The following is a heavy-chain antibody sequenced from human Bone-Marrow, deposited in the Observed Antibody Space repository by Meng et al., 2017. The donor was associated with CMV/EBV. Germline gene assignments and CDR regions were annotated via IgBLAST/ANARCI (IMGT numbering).Heavy chain of an antibody. CDR3: ARDLEYCGSTSCYEDCFDP. J-gene: IGHJ5*02. Sequence: ASVKVSCKASGYTFTSYGISWVRQAPGQGLEWMGWISAYNGNTNYAQKLQGRVTMTTDTSTSTAYMELRSLRSDDTAVYYCARDLEYCGSTSCYEDCFDPWGQGTLVTVSP. CDR1: GYTFTSYG. D-gene: IGHD2-2*01. CDR2: ISAYNGNT. V-gene: IGHV1-18*01.